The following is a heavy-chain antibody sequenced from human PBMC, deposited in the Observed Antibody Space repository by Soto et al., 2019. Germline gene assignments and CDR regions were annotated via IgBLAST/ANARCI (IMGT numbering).Heavy chain of an antibody. V-gene: IGHV3-21*01. D-gene: IGHD3-16*01. CDR1: GFTFSSYS. CDR3: ARISDWGFDY. J-gene: IGHJ4*02. Sequence: EVQLVESGGGLVKPGGSLRLSCAASGFTFSSYSMNWVRQAPGKGLEWVSSISSRSSYIYYADSVKGRFTISRDNAKNSLYLQMNSLRAEDTAVYYCARISDWGFDYWGQGTLVTVSS. CDR2: ISSRSSYI.